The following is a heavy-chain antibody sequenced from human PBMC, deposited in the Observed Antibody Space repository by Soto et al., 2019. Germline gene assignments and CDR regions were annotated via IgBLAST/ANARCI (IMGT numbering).Heavy chain of an antibody. V-gene: IGHV1-46*01. Sequence: ASVKVSCKASGYTFTSYYMHWVRQAPGQGLEWMGIINPSGGSTSYAQKFQGRVTMTRDTSTSTVYMELSSLRSEDTAVYYCARDLKDTVVTLFPAFYIWGQGTMVTVSS. J-gene: IGHJ3*02. D-gene: IGHD2-21*02. CDR1: GYTFTSYY. CDR2: INPSGGST. CDR3: ARDLKDTVVTLFPAFYI.